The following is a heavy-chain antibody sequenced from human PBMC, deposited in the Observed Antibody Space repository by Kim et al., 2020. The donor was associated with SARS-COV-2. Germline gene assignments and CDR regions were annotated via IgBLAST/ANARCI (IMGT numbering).Heavy chain of an antibody. CDR1: GGSISSGGYY. V-gene: IGHV4-31*03. CDR2: IYYSGST. D-gene: IGHD6-19*01. J-gene: IGHJ4*02. CDR3: ARAAVAGTRGLSDY. Sequence: SETLSLTCTVSGGSISSGGYYWSWIRQHPGKGLEWIGYIYYSGSTYYNPSLKSRVTISVDTSKNQFSLKLSSVTAADTAVYYCARAAVAGTRGLSDYWGQGTLVTVSS.